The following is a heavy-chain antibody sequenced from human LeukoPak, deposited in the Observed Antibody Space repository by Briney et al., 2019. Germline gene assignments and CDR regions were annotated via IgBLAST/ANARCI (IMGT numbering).Heavy chain of an antibody. CDR1: GYTFTVYN. J-gene: IGHJ1*01. D-gene: IGHD3-22*01. CDR3: ATSSGYYVGYIQY. V-gene: IGHV1-2*02. CDR2: INPNSGGT. Sequence: EASLKVSCKASGYTFTVYNIHWVRHTPGQGLEWMGWINPNSGGTKYAQKFQGRVTTARDTSISTAYMELRSDDTAIYYCATSSGYYVGYIQYWGQGTLVTVSS.